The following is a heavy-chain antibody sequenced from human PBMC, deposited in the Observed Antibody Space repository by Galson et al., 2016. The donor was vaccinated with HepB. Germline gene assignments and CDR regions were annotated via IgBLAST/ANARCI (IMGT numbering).Heavy chain of an antibody. Sequence: SLRLSCAASGFTFSTSPMTWVRQAPGKGLEWVSAISGSGENTYYADSVRGRFTISRDNSKNTLYLHMSRLRAEDAAVYYCARVPRAPNSDYWGQGTLVTVSS. CDR1: GFTFSTSP. CDR3: ARVPRAPNSDY. CDR2: ISGSGENT. J-gene: IGHJ4*02. D-gene: IGHD1-26*01. V-gene: IGHV3-23*01.